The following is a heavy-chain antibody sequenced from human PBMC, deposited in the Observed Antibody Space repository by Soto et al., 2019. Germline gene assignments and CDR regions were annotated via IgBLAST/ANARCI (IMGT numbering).Heavy chain of an antibody. CDR3: VSQRTSVLTQAYFDY. Sequence: PSETLSLTCTVSGGSVSSSNYYWGCIRQSPGKGLEWIGSVYYRGRSYSKSSVKSRVTISVDTSKNQFSLNLNSVTASDTAVYYCVSQRTSVLTQAYFDYWGPGALVTVSS. CDR1: GGSVSSSNYY. J-gene: IGHJ4*02. V-gene: IGHV4-39*01. CDR2: VYYRGRS. D-gene: IGHD2-8*01.